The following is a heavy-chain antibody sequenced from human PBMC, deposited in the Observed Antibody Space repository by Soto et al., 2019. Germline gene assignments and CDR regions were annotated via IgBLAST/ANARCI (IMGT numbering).Heavy chain of an antibody. CDR2: ISGRGHRT. Sequence: QLLESGGGLLQSGGSLRLSCAASGFAFRTYARTWVRQAPGKGLEGVSGISGRGHRTYSVDSVKGRFTISRDNSKNTLYMQMDSLRAEDTAVYYCASSAEYDFTLRHHCYMDVWGQGTTVTVSS. CDR3: ASSAEYDFTLRHHCYMDV. J-gene: IGHJ6*02. V-gene: IGHV3-23*01. D-gene: IGHD3-3*01. CDR1: GFAFRTYA.